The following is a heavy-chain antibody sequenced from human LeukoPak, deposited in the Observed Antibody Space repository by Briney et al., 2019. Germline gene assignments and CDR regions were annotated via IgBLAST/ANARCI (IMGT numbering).Heavy chain of an antibody. D-gene: IGHD6-13*01. Sequence: GGSLRLSCAASGFTFSTYSMNWVRQAPGKGLEWVANIKQDGSEKYYVDSVKGRFTISRDNAKDSLYLQMNSLRAEDTAVYYCARGEAADYFDYWGQGTLVTVSS. CDR1: GFTFSTYS. V-gene: IGHV3-7*01. J-gene: IGHJ4*02. CDR3: ARGEAADYFDY. CDR2: IKQDGSEK.